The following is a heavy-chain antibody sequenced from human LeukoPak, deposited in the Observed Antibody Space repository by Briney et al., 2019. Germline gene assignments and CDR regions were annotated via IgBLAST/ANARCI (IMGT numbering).Heavy chain of an antibody. J-gene: IGHJ4*02. V-gene: IGHV3-23*01. Sequence: GGSLRLSCAASGFTFSTYGMTWVRQVPGKGLEWVSTISGSGDSTYYADSVKGRFTISRDNSKNTLYLQMNSLRAEDTAVYYCAKGPGGYYYDSSGYYYDYWGQGTLVTVSS. D-gene: IGHD3-22*01. CDR1: GFTFSTYG. CDR2: ISGSGDST. CDR3: AKGPGGYYYDSSGYYYDY.